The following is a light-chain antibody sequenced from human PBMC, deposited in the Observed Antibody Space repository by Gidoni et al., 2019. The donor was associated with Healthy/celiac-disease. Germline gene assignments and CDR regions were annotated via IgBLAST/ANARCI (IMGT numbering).Light chain of an antibody. Sequence: EIVMMQSPATLSVSPGERATLSCRASQSVSSNLAWYKQKPGQAPRLLIYGASTRATGIPARFSGSGSGTEFTLTISSLQSEDFAVYYCQQYNNWPLWTFGQGTKVEIK. CDR3: QQYNNWPLWT. V-gene: IGKV3-15*01. J-gene: IGKJ1*01. CDR2: GAS. CDR1: QSVSSN.